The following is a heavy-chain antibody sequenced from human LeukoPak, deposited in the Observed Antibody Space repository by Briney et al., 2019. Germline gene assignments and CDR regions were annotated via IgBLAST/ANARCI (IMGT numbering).Heavy chain of an antibody. V-gene: IGHV4-31*03. Sequence: SQTLSLTCTVSGGSISSGGYYWRWIRQHPGKGLEWIGYIYYSGSTYYNPSLKSRVTISVDTSKNQFSLKLSSVTAADTAVYYCARGEEEVPAAANNWFDPWGQGTLVTVSS. J-gene: IGHJ5*02. CDR1: GGSISSGGYY. D-gene: IGHD2-2*01. CDR3: ARGEEEVPAAANNWFDP. CDR2: IYYSGST.